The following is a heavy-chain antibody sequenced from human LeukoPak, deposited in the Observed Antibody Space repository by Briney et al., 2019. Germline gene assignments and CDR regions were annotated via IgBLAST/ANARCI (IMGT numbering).Heavy chain of an antibody. CDR2: ISYDGSNK. V-gene: IGHV3-30*04. CDR3: ARGTDILTGPDY. CDR1: GFTFSSYA. J-gene: IGHJ4*02. D-gene: IGHD3-9*01. Sequence: GRSLRLSCAASGFTFSSYAMHWVRQAPGKGLEWVVVISYDGSNKYYADSVKGRFTISRDNSKNTLYLQMNSLRAEDTAVYYCARGTDILTGPDYWGQGTLVTVSS.